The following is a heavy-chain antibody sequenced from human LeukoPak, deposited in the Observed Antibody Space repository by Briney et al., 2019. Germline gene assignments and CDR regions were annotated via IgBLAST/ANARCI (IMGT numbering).Heavy chain of an antibody. V-gene: IGHV3-23*01. CDR2: ISGGGTPT. CDR3: ARDLDDYNDFPPIFQY. D-gene: IGHD5-24*01. Sequence: PGGSLRLSFVVSGFTFSDYAMSWVRQAPGKGLEWVSAISGGGTPTFYADSVKGRFITSRDNSKNTLYLQMNSLRVEDTAVYYCARDLDDYNDFPPIFQYWGQGTQVIVSS. CDR1: GFTFSDYA. J-gene: IGHJ1*01.